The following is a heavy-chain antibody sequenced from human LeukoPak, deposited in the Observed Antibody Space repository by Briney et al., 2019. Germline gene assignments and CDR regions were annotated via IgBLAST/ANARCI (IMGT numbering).Heavy chain of an antibody. CDR1: GGSISSYY. D-gene: IGHD6-19*01. CDR2: IYYSGST. Sequence: PSETLSLTCTVSGGSISSYYWSWIRQPPGKGLEWIGYIYYSGSTNYNPSLKSRVTISVDTSKNQFSLKLSSVTAADTAVYYRARSRGSGFSYWGQGTLVTVSS. V-gene: IGHV4-59*08. J-gene: IGHJ4*02. CDR3: ARSRGSGFSY.